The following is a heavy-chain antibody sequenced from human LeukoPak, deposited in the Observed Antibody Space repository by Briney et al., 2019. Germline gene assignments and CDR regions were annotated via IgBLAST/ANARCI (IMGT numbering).Heavy chain of an antibody. V-gene: IGHV3-21*01. D-gene: IGHD6-13*01. Sequence: GGSLRFSCAASGFTFSSYSMNWVRQAPGKGLEWVLSISSSSSYIYYADSVKGRFTISRDNAKNSLYLQMNSLRAEDTAVYYCASAGYSSSWGGYYGMDVWGQGTTITVSS. J-gene: IGHJ6*02. CDR1: GFTFSSYS. CDR2: ISSSSSYI. CDR3: ASAGYSSSWGGYYGMDV.